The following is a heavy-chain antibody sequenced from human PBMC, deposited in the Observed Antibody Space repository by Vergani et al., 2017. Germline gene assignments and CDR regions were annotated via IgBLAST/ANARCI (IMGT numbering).Heavy chain of an antibody. V-gene: IGHV4-59*01. Sequence: VQLQESGPGLVKPSETLSLTCTVLGGSISSYYWSWIRQPPGKGLEWVGYIYYSGSTNYNPALKIRVTISVDTSKNQFSLKLCSVTAADTAVYYCARGRYCTNGVCYGVFDYWGQGTLVTVSS. CDR1: GGSISSYY. J-gene: IGHJ4*02. D-gene: IGHD2-8*01. CDR2: IYYSGST. CDR3: ARGRYCTNGVCYGVFDY.